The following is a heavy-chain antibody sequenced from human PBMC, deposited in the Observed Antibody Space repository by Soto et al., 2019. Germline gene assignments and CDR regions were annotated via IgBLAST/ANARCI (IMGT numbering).Heavy chain of an antibody. V-gene: IGHV1-18*01. CDR1: GYDFTTYG. CDR2: ISAHNGNT. J-gene: IGHJ4*02. CDR3: AMGRYGDY. D-gene: IGHD1-26*01. Sequence: QVHLVQSGAEVKKPVASVKVSCKGSGYDFTTYGITWVRQAPGQGLEWMAWISAHNGNTDYAQKLQGRVTVTRDTSTSTAYMEMRRLRSDDPAMYYCAMGRYGDYWGQGALVTVSS.